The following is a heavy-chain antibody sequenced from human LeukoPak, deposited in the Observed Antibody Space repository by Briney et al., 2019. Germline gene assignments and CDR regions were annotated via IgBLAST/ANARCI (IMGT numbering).Heavy chain of an antibody. CDR3: ASFYYYGSGSYLSWFDP. CDR1: GGSVSSGSYY. J-gene: IGHJ5*02. CDR2: IYYSGST. D-gene: IGHD3-10*01. V-gene: IGHV4-61*01. Sequence: SETLSLTCTVSGGSVSSGSYYWSWIRQPPGKGLEWIGHIYYSGSTNYNPSLKSRVTISVDTSKNQFSLKLSSVTAADTAVYYCASFYYYGSGSYLSWFDPWGQGTLATVSS.